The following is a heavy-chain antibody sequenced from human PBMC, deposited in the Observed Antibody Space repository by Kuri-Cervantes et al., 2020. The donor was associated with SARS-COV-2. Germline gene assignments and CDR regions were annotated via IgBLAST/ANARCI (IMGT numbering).Heavy chain of an antibody. CDR1: GGSISRSSYF. J-gene: IGHJ6*03. Sequence: SQTLSLTCAVSGGSISRSSYFWGWIRQPPGKGLEWIGSIYYSGSTYYNPSLKSRVTISVDTSKNQFSLKLSSVTAADTAVYYCRYSGWSGPYYYYMDVWGKGTTVTVSS. CDR3: RYSGWSGPYYYYMDV. D-gene: IGHD3-3*01. V-gene: IGHV4-39*01. CDR2: IYYSGST.